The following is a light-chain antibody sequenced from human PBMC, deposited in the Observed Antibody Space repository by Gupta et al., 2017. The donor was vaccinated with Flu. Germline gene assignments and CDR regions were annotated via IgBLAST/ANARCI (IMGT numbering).Light chain of an antibody. CDR1: QSVSSY. CDR3: QQRSNWPT. V-gene: IGKV3-11*01. J-gene: IGKJ5*01. CDR2: DAS. Sequence: PGERATLSCRASQSVSSYLAWYQQKPGQAPRLLIYDASNRATGIPARFSGSGSGTDFTLTISSLEPEDFAVYYCQQRSNWPTFGQGTRLEIK.